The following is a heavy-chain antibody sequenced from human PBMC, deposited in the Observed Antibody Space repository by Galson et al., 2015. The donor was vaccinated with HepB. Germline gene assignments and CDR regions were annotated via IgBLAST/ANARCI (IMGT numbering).Heavy chain of an antibody. J-gene: IGHJ4*02. CDR1: GFTFSASA. V-gene: IGHV3-30-3*01. CDR3: ARGASRGTGTFGSGRS. CDR2: LTYNGNIE. Sequence: SLRLSCAASGFTFSASAMHWVRQAPGKGLDWVAVLTYNGNIEYYADSVKGRFTVSRDNSKNTLYLQMNSLRAEDTAVYYCARGASRGTGTFGSGRSWGQGTLVTVSA. D-gene: IGHD3-10*01.